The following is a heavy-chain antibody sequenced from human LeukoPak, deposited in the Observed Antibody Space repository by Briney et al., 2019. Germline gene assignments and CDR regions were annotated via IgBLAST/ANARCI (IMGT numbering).Heavy chain of an antibody. Sequence: GGPLRLSCAASGFTFSSYEMNWVRQAPGKGLEWVSYISSSGSTIDYADSVKGRFTISRDNAKNSLSLQMNSLRAEDTAVYYCARENYDSSGSDGPFDYWGQGTLVTVSS. J-gene: IGHJ4*02. CDR2: ISSSGSTI. D-gene: IGHD3-22*01. V-gene: IGHV3-48*03. CDR3: ARENYDSSGSDGPFDY. CDR1: GFTFSSYE.